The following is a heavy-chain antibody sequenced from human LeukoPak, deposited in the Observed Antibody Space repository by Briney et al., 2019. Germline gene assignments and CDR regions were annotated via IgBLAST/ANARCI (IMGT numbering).Heavy chain of an antibody. CDR3: ARGSEVSDSDYDSSGYYPGPVDY. J-gene: IGHJ4*02. CDR1: GYTFMYY. D-gene: IGHD3-22*01. CDR2: INPNSGDT. V-gene: IGHV1-2*02. Sequence: ASMKVSCKASGYTFMYYIHWVRQAPGQGLEWMGWINPNSGDTNYAQKFQGRVTMTRDTSISTAYMELSSLISDDTAVYYCARGSEVSDSDYDSSGYYPGPVDYWGQGTLVTVSS.